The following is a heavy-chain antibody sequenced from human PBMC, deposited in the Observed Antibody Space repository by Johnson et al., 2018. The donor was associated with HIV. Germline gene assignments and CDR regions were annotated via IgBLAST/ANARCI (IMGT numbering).Heavy chain of an antibody. CDR1: GFTFSSYA. CDR3: ASLTWVARSSRFYAFDI. J-gene: IGHJ3*02. V-gene: IGHV3-30-3*01. CDR2: ILYDGRNK. D-gene: IGHD6-13*01. Sequence: VQLVESGGGVVQPGRSLRLSCAASGFTFSSYAMHWVRQAPGKGLEWVAVILYDGRNKYYADSVKGRFTISRDNSKNTLYLQMNSLRVEDTAVYYCASLTWVARSSRFYAFDIWGQGTMVTVSS.